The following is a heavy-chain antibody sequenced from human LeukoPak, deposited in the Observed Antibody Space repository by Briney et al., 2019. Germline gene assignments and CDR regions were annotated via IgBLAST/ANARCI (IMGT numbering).Heavy chain of an antibody. CDR2: INPSGGST. D-gene: IGHD3-22*01. CDR3: ARRGSVLVVVIYLEY. J-gene: IGHJ4*02. Sequence: ASAKVSCKASGYTFTSYYMHWVRQAPGQGLEWMGIINPSGGSTSYAQKFQGRVTMTRDTSTSTVYMELSSLRSEDTAVYYCARRGSVLVVVIYLEYWGQGTLVTVSS. CDR1: GYTFTSYY. V-gene: IGHV1-46*01.